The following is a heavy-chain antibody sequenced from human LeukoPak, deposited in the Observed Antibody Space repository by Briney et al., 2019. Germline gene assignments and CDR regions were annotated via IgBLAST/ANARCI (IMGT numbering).Heavy chain of an antibody. Sequence: PSETLSLTCAVSGGSISSGGYSWSWIRQPPGKGLEWIGYIYHSGSTYYNPSLKSRVTISVDRSKNQFSLKLSSVTAADTAVYYCAREHWELLRNWFDPWGQGTLVTVSS. CDR3: AREHWELLRNWFDP. J-gene: IGHJ5*02. V-gene: IGHV4-30-2*01. CDR2: IYHSGST. CDR1: GGSISSGGYS. D-gene: IGHD1-26*01.